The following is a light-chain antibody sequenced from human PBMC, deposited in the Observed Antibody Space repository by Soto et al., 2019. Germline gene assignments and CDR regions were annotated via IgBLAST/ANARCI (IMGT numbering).Light chain of an antibody. CDR3: QQYNSYST. CDR1: QSVTNS. J-gene: IGKJ1*01. Sequence: EIVLTQSPATLSLSPGERATLSCRASQSVTNSLAWYQQKPGQAPRLLIYGASSRATGIPDRFSGSGSGTDFTLTISSLQPDDFATYYCQQYNSYSTFGQGTKVDIK. V-gene: IGKV3D-15*01. CDR2: GAS.